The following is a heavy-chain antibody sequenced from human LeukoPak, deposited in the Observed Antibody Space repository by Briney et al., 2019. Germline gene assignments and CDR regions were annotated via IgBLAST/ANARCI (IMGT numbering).Heavy chain of an antibody. V-gene: IGHV3-7*04. D-gene: IGHD5-18*01. CDR3: ARVNSYAMRY. J-gene: IGHJ4*02. Sequence: GGSLRLSCAGSGFTFSSYWMSWVRQAPGKGLEWVANIKPDGSEKGYVDSVKGRFTISRDNAENSLYLQMNSLRAEDTAVYYCARVNSYAMRYWGQGTPVTVSS. CDR1: GFTFSSYW. CDR2: IKPDGSEK.